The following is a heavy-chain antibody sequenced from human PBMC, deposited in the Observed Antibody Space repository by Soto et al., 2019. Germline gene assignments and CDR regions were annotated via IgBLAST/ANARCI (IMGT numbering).Heavy chain of an antibody. CDR1: GGSISSGGYY. D-gene: IGHD2-15*01. V-gene: IGHV4-31*03. CDR3: ARGVYCSGGSCYLGPWGY. Sequence: QVQLQETGPGLVKPSQTLSLTCTVSGGSISSGGYYWSWIRQHPGKGLEWIGYIYYSGSTYYNPSLKSRVTISVDTSQNQFSLKLSSVTAADTAVYYCARGVYCSGGSCYLGPWGYWGQGTLVTVSS. CDR2: IYYSGST. J-gene: IGHJ4*02.